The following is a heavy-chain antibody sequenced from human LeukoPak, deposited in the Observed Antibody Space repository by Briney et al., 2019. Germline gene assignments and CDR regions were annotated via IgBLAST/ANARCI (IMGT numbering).Heavy chain of an antibody. D-gene: IGHD3-3*01. CDR2: MNPNSGNT. CDR1: GYTFTSYD. Sequence: GASVKVSCKASGYTFTSYDINWVRQATGQGLEWMGWMNPNSGNTGYAQKFQGRVTMTRNTSISTAYMELSSLRSDDTAVYYCARDNDWNGQTTWFDPWGQGTLVTVSS. J-gene: IGHJ5*02. CDR3: ARDNDWNGQTTWFDP. V-gene: IGHV1-8*01.